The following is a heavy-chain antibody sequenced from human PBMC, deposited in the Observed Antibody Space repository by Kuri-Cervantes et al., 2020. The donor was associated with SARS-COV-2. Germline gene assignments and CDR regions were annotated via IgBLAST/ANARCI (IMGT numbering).Heavy chain of an antibody. V-gene: IGHV1-18*01. D-gene: IGHD3-10*01. CDR2: INGYNGNI. CDR1: GYTFTSYA. Sequence: ASVKVSCKASGYTFTSYAMNWVRQAPGQGLEWMGWINGYNGNINYAQKYQGRVTVTTDTSTGTAYMELRRLRSDDTAVYYCARHPLFTRYYGSGSPLGNWFDPWGQGTLVTVSS. J-gene: IGHJ5*02. CDR3: ARHPLFTRYYGSGSPLGNWFDP.